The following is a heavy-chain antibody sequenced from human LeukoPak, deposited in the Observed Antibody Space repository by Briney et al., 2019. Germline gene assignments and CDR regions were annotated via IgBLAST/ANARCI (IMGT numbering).Heavy chain of an antibody. CDR3: APSP. CDR2: INPAASVK. Sequence: GGSLRLSCAASGFSFSSYWINWVRQAPGKGLEWVANINPAASVKYYVDSVKGRFTISRDDAKNSFYLQMNNLRVEDTAIYYCAPSPWGQGTLVTVSS. J-gene: IGHJ5*02. V-gene: IGHV3-7*01. CDR1: GFSFSSYW.